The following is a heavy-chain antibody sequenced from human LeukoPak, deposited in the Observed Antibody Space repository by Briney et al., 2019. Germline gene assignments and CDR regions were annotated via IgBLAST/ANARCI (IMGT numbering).Heavy chain of an antibody. J-gene: IGHJ6*02. D-gene: IGHD3-10*01. CDR1: GFTFSDYY. CDR3: ARSEPYGSGSYYNWPYGMDV. Sequence: GGSLRLSCAASGFTFSDYYMSRIRQAPGKGLEWVSYISSSGSIIYYADSVKGRFTISRDNAKNSLYLHMNSLRVEDTAVYYCARSEPYGSGSYYNWPYGMDVWGQGTTVTVSS. V-gene: IGHV3-11*01. CDR2: ISSSGSII.